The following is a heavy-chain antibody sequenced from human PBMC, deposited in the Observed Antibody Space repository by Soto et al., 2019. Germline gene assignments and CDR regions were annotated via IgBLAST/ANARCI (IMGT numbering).Heavy chain of an antibody. V-gene: IGHV3-30*01. Sequence: QVQLVESGGDVVQPGRSLRLSCTASESTLSTYDIMWVRQGPGRGLEWVAHVVPDGSRAYYADSVKGRFTISRDNARNTVFRPLDSVRPEDTAVYHCLRGPSHGGFDIWGQGTLVTVSS. CDR1: ESTLSTYD. CDR3: LRGPSHGGFDI. J-gene: IGHJ3*02. D-gene: IGHD3-3*01. CDR2: VVPDGSRA.